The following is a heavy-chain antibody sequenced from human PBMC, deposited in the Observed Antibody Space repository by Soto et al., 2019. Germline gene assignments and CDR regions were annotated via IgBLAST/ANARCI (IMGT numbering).Heavy chain of an antibody. CDR3: ARLGGYCTTSCYGYYAMDV. CDR1: GGSISSGTYS. D-gene: IGHD2-8*01. V-gene: IGHV4-39*01. J-gene: IGHJ6*02. CDR2: FYYSGST. Sequence: SETLSLTCTVSGGSISSGTYSWGWIRQPPGKGLEWIGTFYYSGSTHYNPSLKSRVTISVDTSKNQFSLKVSSVTAADTAVYYCARLGGYCTTSCYGYYAMDVWGQGTTVTVSS.